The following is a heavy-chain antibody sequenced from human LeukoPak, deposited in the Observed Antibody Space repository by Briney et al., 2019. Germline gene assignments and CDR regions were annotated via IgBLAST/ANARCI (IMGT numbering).Heavy chain of an antibody. J-gene: IGHJ3*02. CDR2: IYSAGST. CDR1: EFTVSSNY. V-gene: IGHV3-53*04. CDR3: ARHIGFDAFDI. Sequence: GGSLRLSCAASEFTVSSNYMSWVRQAPGKGLEWVSLIYSAGSTYYADSVKGRFTISRHNSRNNLYLQMNSLRAEDTAVYYCARHIGFDAFDIWGQGTMVTVSS.